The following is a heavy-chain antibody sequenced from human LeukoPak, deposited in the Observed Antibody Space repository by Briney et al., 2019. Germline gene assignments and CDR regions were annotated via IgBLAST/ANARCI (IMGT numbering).Heavy chain of an antibody. Sequence: GRSLRLSCAASGFTFSSYVMHWVRQAPGKGLEWVAIISYDGSNEYYADSVKGRFTISRDNSKNTLYLQMNSLRAADTAVYYCARGHTAVTRHFDFWGQGTLVTVSS. CDR2: ISYDGSNE. V-gene: IGHV3-30*04. CDR1: GFTFSSYV. J-gene: IGHJ4*02. CDR3: ARGHTAVTRHFDF. D-gene: IGHD4-17*01.